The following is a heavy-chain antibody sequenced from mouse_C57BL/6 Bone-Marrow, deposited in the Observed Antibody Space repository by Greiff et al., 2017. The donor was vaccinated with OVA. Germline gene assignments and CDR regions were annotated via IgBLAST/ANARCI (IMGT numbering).Heavy chain of an antibody. CDR2: INPGSGGT. D-gene: IGHD3-3*01. CDR1: GYAFTNYL. J-gene: IGHJ1*03. V-gene: IGHV1-54*01. Sequence: QVQLQQSGAELVRPGTSVKVSCKASGYAFTNYLIEWVKQRPGQGLEWIGVINPGSGGTNYNEKFKGKATLTADKSSSTAYMQLSSLTSEDSAVYFCARRGPIWYFDVWGTGTTVTVSS. CDR3: ARRGPIWYFDV.